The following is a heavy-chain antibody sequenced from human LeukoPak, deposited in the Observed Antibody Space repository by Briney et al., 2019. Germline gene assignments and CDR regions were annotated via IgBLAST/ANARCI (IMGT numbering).Heavy chain of an antibody. Sequence: ASVKVSCKASGYTFTSYDINWVRQATGQGLEWMGWMNPNSGNTGYAQKFQGRVTITRNTSISTAYMELSSLRSEDTAVYYCARGGNSEDYYYYYMDVWGKGTTVTVSS. J-gene: IGHJ6*03. CDR2: MNPNSGNT. CDR1: GYTFTSYD. CDR3: ARGGNSEDYYYYYMDV. V-gene: IGHV1-8*03. D-gene: IGHD4-23*01.